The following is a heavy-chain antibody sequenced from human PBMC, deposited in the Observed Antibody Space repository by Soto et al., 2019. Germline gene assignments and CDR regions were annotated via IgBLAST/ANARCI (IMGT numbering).Heavy chain of an antibody. D-gene: IGHD3-10*01. J-gene: IGHJ4*02. CDR2: IYGGGST. CDR3: ARGGTMALDY. CDR1: GFTVSSNY. V-gene: IGHV3-66*01. Sequence: GXSLRLSCAASGFTVSSNYMSCVRQAPGKGLEWVSVIYGGGSTYYADSVKGRFTISRDNSKNTLYLQMNILRADDTAVYYCARGGTMALDYWGQGTLVTVSS.